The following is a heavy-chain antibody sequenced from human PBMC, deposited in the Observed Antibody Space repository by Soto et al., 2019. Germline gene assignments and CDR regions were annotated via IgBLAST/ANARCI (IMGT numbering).Heavy chain of an antibody. Sequence: QITLKESGPTLVKPTQTLTLTCTFSGFSLTSGVVGVGWIRQPPGEALEWLALIYWNDEQYYNPSLSNRLTITRDTSKHKVVLTMPNMDPVDTATYYCAHRLPGPSGYDVWGQGTTVTVSS. V-gene: IGHV2-5*01. CDR2: IYWNDEQ. CDR3: AHRLPGPSGYDV. D-gene: IGHD6-13*01. CDR1: GFSLTSGVVG. J-gene: IGHJ6*02.